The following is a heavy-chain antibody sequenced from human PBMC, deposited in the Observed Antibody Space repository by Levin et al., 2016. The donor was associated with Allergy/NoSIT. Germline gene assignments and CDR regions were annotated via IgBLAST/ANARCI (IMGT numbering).Heavy chain of an antibody. D-gene: IGHD3-22*01. CDR1: DFSFSAYW. Sequence: GESLKISCATSDFSFSAYWMHWVRQAPGKGLVWVSRIDSDGSSARHADSVKGRFTISRDDAKNTLSLQMNGLRDEDTALYYCARDPPAPYDNDVFDIWGQGTLVTVPS. CDR3: ARDPPAPYDNDVFDI. V-gene: IGHV3-74*01. CDR2: IDSDGSSA. J-gene: IGHJ3*02.